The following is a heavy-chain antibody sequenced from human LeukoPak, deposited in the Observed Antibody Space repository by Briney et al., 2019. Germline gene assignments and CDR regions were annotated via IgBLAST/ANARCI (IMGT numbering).Heavy chain of an antibody. Sequence: EASETLSLTLTVSGGSVTSGSVDSSWLRQPPGKGLEWIGYIYYSGSTSYDPSLKSRVTISVGTSKSQFSLNLSSVTAADTAVYYCARGGDGTGCLNGKYVYSWGQGTLVTVSS. J-gene: IGHJ4*02. D-gene: IGHD6-19*01. CDR3: ARGGDGTGCLNGKYVYS. CDR2: IYYSGST. CDR1: GGSVTSGSVD. V-gene: IGHV4-61*01.